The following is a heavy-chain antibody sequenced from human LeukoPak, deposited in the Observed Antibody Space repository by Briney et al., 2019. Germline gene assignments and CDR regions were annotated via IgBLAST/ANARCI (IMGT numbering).Heavy chain of an antibody. J-gene: IGHJ5*02. CDR2: IIPIFGTA. CDR1: GGTFSSYA. V-gene: IGHV1-69*13. CDR3: ARDAETYYHDSSGYHNWFDP. D-gene: IGHD3-22*01. Sequence: ASVKVSCKASGGTFSSYAISWVRQAPGQGLEWMGGIIPIFGTANYAQKFQGRVTITADESTSTAYMELSSLRSEDTAVYYCARDAETYYHDSSGYHNWFDPWGQGTLVTVSS.